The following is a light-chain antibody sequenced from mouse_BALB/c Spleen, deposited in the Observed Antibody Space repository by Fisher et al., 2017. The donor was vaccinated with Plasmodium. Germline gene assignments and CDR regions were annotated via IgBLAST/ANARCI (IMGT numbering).Light chain of an antibody. V-gene: IGKV5-43*01. J-gene: IGKJ5*01. CDR2: YSS. CDR3: QQSNSWPLT. Sequence: DIVMTQSPATLSVTPGDSVSLSCRATQSINNNLHWYQQKSHESPRVLIKYSSQSISGIPSRFSGSGSGTDFTLSINSVETEDFGMYFCQQSNSWPLTFGAGTKLELK. CDR1: QSINNN.